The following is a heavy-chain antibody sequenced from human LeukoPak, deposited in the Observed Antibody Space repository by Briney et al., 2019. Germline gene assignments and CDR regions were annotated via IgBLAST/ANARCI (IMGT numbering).Heavy chain of an antibody. CDR3: ARELYGDFAKFDF. CDR1: GDSISNTNW. D-gene: IGHD4-17*01. V-gene: IGHV4-4*02. J-gene: IGHJ4*02. Sequence: SETLSLTCTVSGDSISNTNWWSWVRQPPGKGLEWIGTIYYSGITYYNASLKSRVTISIDTSKNQFSLELTSVTAADAAIYYCARELYGDFAKFDFWGQGTLVTVSS. CDR2: IYYSGIT.